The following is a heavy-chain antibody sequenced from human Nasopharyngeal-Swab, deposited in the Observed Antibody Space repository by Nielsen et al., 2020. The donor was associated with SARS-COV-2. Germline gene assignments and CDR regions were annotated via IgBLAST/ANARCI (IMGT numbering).Heavy chain of an antibody. Sequence: SVRVSCKASGGTFSSYAISWVRQAPGQGLEWMEGIIPIFGTANYAQKFQGRVTITADKSTSTAYMELSSLRSEDTAVYYCARSRKDGYNYSPNYWGQGTLVTVSS. CDR3: ARSRKDGYNYSPNY. J-gene: IGHJ4*02. D-gene: IGHD5-24*01. CDR1: GGTFSSYA. V-gene: IGHV1-69*06. CDR2: IIPIFGTA.